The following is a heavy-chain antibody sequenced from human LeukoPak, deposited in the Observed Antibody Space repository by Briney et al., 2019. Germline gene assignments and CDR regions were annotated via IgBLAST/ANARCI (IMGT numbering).Heavy chain of an antibody. CDR1: GYSFTSYW. V-gene: IGHV5-10-1*01. J-gene: IGHJ6*02. CDR2: IDPSDSYT. CDR3: ASTDTAMVGYYYGMDV. Sequence: GESLQISSQGSGYSFTSYWISWVRPMPGKGLEWMGRIDPSDSYTNYSPSFQGHVTISADKSISTAYLQWSSLKASDTAMYYCASTDTAMVGYYYGMDVWGQGTTVTVSS. D-gene: IGHD5-18*01.